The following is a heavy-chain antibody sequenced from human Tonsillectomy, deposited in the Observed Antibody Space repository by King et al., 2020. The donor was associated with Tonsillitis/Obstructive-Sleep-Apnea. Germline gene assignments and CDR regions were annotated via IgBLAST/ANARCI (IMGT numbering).Heavy chain of an antibody. CDR1: GFTFSIYA. D-gene: IGHD3-22*01. V-gene: IGHV3-30*04. CDR3: AREGIYDSSGYADAFDI. J-gene: IGHJ3*02. CDR2: ISYDGSNK. Sequence: VQLVKSGGGVVQPGRSLRLSCAASGFTFSIYAIHWVRQAPGKGLEWVAVISYDGSNKYYADSVKGRFTISRDNSKNTLDLQMNSLRAEDTAVYYCAREGIYDSSGYADAFDIWGQGTMVTVSS.